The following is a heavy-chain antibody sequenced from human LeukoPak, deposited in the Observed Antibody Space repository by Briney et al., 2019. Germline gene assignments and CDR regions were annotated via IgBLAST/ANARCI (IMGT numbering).Heavy chain of an antibody. J-gene: IGHJ4*02. CDR1: GGSFSGCY. Sequence: PSETLSLTCAVYGGSFSGCYWSWIRQPPGKGLEWIGEINHSGSTNYNPSLKSRVTISVDTSKNQFSLKLSSVTAADTAVYYCARELGRFYDYVWGSYRSDYWGQGTLVTVSS. CDR3: ARELGRFYDYVWGSYRSDY. V-gene: IGHV4-34*01. CDR2: INHSGST. D-gene: IGHD3-16*02.